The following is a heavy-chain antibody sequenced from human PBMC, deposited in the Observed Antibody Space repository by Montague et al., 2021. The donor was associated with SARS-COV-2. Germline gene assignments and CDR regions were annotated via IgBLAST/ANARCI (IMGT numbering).Heavy chain of an antibody. CDR3: ARYEAVADALDI. J-gene: IGHJ3*02. V-gene: IGHV4-59*11. Sequence: LSLPCRVSGASISSHNWSWIRQPPGKGLEWIGYNNYSGTTINNPYLASRSPISVDTASNVFSLKLRSFTAADTAIYYCARYEAVADALDIWGQGTVVTVS. CDR2: NNYSGTT. CDR1: GASISSHN. D-gene: IGHD6-19*01.